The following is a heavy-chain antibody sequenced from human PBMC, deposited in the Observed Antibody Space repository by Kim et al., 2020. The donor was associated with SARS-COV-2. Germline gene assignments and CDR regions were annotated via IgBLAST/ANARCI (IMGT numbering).Heavy chain of an antibody. Sequence: SYADDVKGRCTISRDNAKNTLYLQMNSLRAEDTAVYYCARTAAPPDAFDIWGQGTMVTVSS. CDR3: ARTAAPPDAFDI. V-gene: IGHV3-74*01. D-gene: IGHD2-21*02. J-gene: IGHJ3*02.